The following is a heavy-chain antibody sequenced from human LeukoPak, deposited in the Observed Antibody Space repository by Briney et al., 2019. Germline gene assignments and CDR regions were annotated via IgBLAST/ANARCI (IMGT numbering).Heavy chain of an antibody. CDR3: ARAGSGEQWPADPNWYFDL. D-gene: IGHD6-19*01. CDR2: IYYSGST. Sequence: PSETLSLTCTVSGGSISSYYWSWIRQPPGKGLEWIGYIYYSGSTNYNPSLKSRVTISVDTSKNQFSLKLSSVTAADTAVYYCARAGSGEQWPADPNWYFDLWGRGTLVTVSS. V-gene: IGHV4-59*01. J-gene: IGHJ2*01. CDR1: GGSISSYY.